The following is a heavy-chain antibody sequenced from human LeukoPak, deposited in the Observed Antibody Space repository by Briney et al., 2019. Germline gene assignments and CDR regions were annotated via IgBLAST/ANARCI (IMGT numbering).Heavy chain of an antibody. D-gene: IGHD2-15*01. CDR3: ARQVVTANDAFDI. J-gene: IGHJ3*02. Sequence: ASVKVSCKASGYTFTGYYMHWVRQAPGQGLEWMGWINPNSGGTNYAQKFQGWVTMTRDTSTSTVYMELSSLRSEDTAVYYCARQVVTANDAFDIWGQGTMVTVSS. CDR1: GYTFTGYY. CDR2: INPNSGGT. V-gene: IGHV1-2*04.